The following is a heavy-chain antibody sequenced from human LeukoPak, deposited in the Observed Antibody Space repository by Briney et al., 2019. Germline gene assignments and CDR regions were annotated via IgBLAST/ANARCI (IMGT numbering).Heavy chain of an antibody. CDR3: ARNLGPFDV. Sequence: GGSLRLSCAASGFTFNDFAMTWVRQAPGKGLEWVSTIADAGTYYADSVKGRFIISRDNSKNMLYLQLNSLRADDTAMYYCARNLGPFDVRGHGTLVTVSS. CDR2: IADAGT. D-gene: IGHD3-16*01. J-gene: IGHJ3*01. CDR1: GFTFNDFA. V-gene: IGHV3-23*01.